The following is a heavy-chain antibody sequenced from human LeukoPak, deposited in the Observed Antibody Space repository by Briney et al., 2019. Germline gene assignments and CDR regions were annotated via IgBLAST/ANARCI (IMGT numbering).Heavy chain of an antibody. Sequence: SETLSLTCAVYGGSFSGYYWSWIRQPPGKGLEWTGEINHSGSTNYNPSLKSRVTISVDTSKNQFSLKLSSVTAADTAVYYCATAITYCSSTSCYVWFDPWGQGTLVTVSS. V-gene: IGHV4-34*01. CDR1: GGSFSGYY. CDR2: INHSGST. J-gene: IGHJ5*02. D-gene: IGHD2-2*01. CDR3: ATAITYCSSTSCYVWFDP.